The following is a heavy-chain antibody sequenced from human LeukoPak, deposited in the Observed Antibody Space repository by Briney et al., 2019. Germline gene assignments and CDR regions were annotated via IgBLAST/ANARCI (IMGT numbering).Heavy chain of an antibody. J-gene: IGHJ4*02. CDR1: GFTFSSYS. Sequence: KAGGSLRLSCAASGFTFSSYSMNWVRQAPGKGLEWVSSISGSSTHIYYADSVKGRFTISRDNAKNSLYLQMNSLRGEDTAVYYCARGAGYFDWLSDLDYWGQGTLVTVSS. D-gene: IGHD3-9*01. CDR2: ISGSSTHI. V-gene: IGHV3-21*01. CDR3: ARGAGYFDWLSDLDY.